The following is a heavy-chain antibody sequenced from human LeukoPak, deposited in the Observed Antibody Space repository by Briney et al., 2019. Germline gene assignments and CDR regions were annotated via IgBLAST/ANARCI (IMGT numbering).Heavy chain of an antibody. J-gene: IGHJ4*02. Sequence: PGGSLRLSCAASGFTFSNSEMHWVRQAPGKGPEWVSYISDSGNTRYYADSVRGRFTISRDNAKNSLYLQVNSLRADDTAVYYCARPFGSGTYYQFDLWSQGTLVTVSS. CDR3: ARPFGSGTYYQFDL. CDR1: GFTFSNSE. D-gene: IGHD3-10*01. V-gene: IGHV3-48*03. CDR2: ISDSGNTR.